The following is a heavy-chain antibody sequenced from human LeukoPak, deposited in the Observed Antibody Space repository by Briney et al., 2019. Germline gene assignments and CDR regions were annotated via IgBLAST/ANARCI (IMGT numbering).Heavy chain of an antibody. Sequence: GGSLRLSCAASGFTFSNYAMIWVRQAPGKGLEWVSTFTGSDSSTFYADSVKGRFTISRDNSKNTLYLQMNSLRAEDTAVYYCAKDQGIMITFGGVIPISYWGQGTLVTVSS. V-gene: IGHV3-23*01. J-gene: IGHJ4*02. CDR2: FTGSDSST. CDR3: AKDQGIMITFGGVIPISY. CDR1: GFTFSNYA. D-gene: IGHD3-16*02.